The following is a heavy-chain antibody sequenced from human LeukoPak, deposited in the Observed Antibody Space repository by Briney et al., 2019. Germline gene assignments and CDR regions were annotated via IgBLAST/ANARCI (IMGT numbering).Heavy chain of an antibody. J-gene: IGHJ3*01. V-gene: IGHV5-51*01. Sequence: GESLQISCEGSGYSFANYWIAWVRQMPGKGLELMGIIYPSDSDTRYTPSFQGQVTISADKSITTAYLQWSSLKASDTAMYYCARYESGVVVTGTNSGRAFDVWGQGTMVTVSS. CDR1: GYSFANYW. CDR3: ARYESGVVVTGTNSGRAFDV. CDR2: IYPSDSDT. D-gene: IGHD2-21*02.